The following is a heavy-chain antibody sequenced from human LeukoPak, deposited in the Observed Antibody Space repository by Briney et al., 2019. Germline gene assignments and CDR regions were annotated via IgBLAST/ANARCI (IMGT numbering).Heavy chain of an antibody. CDR2: IYYSGST. V-gene: IGHV4-30-4*02. D-gene: IGHD2-8*02. Sequence: SDTLSLTCTISGGSISSGDYYWSWIRQPPGKGLEWIGNIYYSGSTYYNPSLKSRVTISVDTSKNQFSLKLSSVTAADTAVYYCASITGGYIDYWGQGTLVTVSS. CDR1: GGSISSGDYY. J-gene: IGHJ4*02. CDR3: ASITGGYIDY.